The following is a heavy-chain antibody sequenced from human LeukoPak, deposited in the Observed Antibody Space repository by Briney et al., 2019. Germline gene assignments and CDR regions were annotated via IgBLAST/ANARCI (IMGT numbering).Heavy chain of an antibody. D-gene: IGHD5-18*01. V-gene: IGHV3-23*01. CDR3: ARDLWGSYGLDY. J-gene: IGHJ4*02. CDR1: GFTFSSYA. CDR2: ISGSGGST. Sequence: GGSLRLSCAASGFTFSSYAMSWVRQAPGKGLEWVSAISGSGGSTYYADSVKGRFTISRDNARNSLYLQMNSLRDEDTAVYYCARDLWGSYGLDYWGQGTLVTVSS.